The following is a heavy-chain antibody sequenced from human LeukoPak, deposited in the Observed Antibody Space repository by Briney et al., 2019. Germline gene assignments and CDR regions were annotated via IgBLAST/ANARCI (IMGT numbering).Heavy chain of an antibody. D-gene: IGHD6-13*01. CDR1: GGSISSSSYY. CDR3: ARTTEAHSWRTRYYDYYMDV. Sequence: SETLSLTCTVSGGSISSSSYYWGWIRQPPGKGLEWIGSIYYSGRTYYNPSLKSRVTISVDASKNHFSLKLSSVTAADTAVYYCARTTEAHSWRTRYYDYYMDVWGKGTTVTVSS. J-gene: IGHJ6*03. CDR2: IYYSGRT. V-gene: IGHV4-39*07.